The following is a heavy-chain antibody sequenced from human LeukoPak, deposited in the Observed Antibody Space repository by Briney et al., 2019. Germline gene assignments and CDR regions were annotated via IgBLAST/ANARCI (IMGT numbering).Heavy chain of an antibody. CDR2: ISFDGNNK. D-gene: IGHD4-17*01. V-gene: IGHV3-30*18. CDR1: GFSFSSYE. Sequence: GGSLRLSCAASGFSFSSYEMNWVRQAPGKGLDWVAVISFDGNNKYYADSVKGRFTISRDNSKNTLYLQMNSLRAEDTAVYYCGKDSGYGDYESPDYWGQGTLVTVSS. CDR3: GKDSGYGDYESPDY. J-gene: IGHJ4*02.